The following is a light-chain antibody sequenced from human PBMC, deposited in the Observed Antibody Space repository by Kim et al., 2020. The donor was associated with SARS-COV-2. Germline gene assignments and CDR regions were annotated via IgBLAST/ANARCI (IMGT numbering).Light chain of an antibody. J-gene: IGKJ1*01. V-gene: IGKV3-20*01. Sequence: SRGESAPLSCRASQIGSSNSFAWYQQKPGQAPRLLIYGASSRATGIPDRFSGSGSGTDFTLTITRLEPEDFAVYYCQQYSSSPATFGQGTKVDIK. CDR1: QIGSSNS. CDR3: QQYSSSPAT. CDR2: GAS.